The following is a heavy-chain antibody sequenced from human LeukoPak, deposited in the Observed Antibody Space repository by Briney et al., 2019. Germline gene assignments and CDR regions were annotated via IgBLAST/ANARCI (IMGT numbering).Heavy chain of an antibody. D-gene: IGHD3-10*01. Sequence: HPGRSLRLSCAASGFTFSSHGIHWVRQAPGKGLEWVAVISYDGSNKYYADSVKGRFTISRDNSKNTLYLQMNSLRAEDTAVYYCALEGYYGSGSYYPWGYYYYYGMDVWGQGTTVTVSS. CDR1: GFTFSSHG. CDR3: ALEGYYGSGSYYPWGYYYYYGMDV. J-gene: IGHJ6*02. V-gene: IGHV3-30*03. CDR2: ISYDGSNK.